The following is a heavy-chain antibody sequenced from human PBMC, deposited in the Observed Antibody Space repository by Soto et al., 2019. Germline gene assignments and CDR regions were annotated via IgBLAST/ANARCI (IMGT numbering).Heavy chain of an antibody. CDR1: GFTFDDFA. V-gene: IGHV3-9*01. CDR2: ISWNSAMI. D-gene: IGHD3-10*01. CDR3: AKDNRADRGAFDY. J-gene: IGHJ4*02. Sequence: EVQLVESGGGLVQPGRSLRLSCAASGFTFDDFAMHWVRQAPGKGLEWVSGISWNSAMIGYADSVKGRFTISRDNAKNYIYLQMNSLRPEDTALYFCAKDNRADRGAFDYWGQGTLVSVFS.